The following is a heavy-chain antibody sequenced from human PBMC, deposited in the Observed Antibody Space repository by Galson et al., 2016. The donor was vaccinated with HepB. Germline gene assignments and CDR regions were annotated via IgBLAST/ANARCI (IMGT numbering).Heavy chain of an antibody. CDR3: ARDGEDFWSGYPGGYNWFEP. CDR1: GFTFSSYA. V-gene: IGHV3-30*04. J-gene: IGHJ5*02. D-gene: IGHD3-3*01. Sequence: SLRLSCAASGFTFSSYAMHWVRQAPGKGLEWVAVIAFDGSHKNYADSVKGRFSISRDNSKNTLYLQMNSLRAEDTAVYYCARDGEDFWSGYPGGYNWFEPRGQRTLVTASS. CDR2: IAFDGSHK.